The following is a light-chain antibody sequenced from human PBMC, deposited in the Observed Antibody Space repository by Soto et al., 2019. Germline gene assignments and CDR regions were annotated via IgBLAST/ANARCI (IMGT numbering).Light chain of an antibody. Sequence: QSPLTQPASVSGSPGQSIAVSCTGSSSDVGIYNYVSWYQQHPGKVPKLIIYEVSNRPSGVSNRFSGSKSGNTASLTISGLQAKNEDDYYCNSSGVSNTYVFGTGTRSPS. J-gene: IGLJ1*01. CDR2: EVS. V-gene: IGLV2-14*01. CDR1: SSDVGIYNY. CDR3: NSSGVSNTYV.